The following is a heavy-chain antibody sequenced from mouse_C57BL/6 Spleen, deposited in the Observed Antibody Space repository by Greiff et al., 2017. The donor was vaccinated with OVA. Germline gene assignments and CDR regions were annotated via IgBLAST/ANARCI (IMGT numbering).Heavy chain of an antibody. CDR1: GFSLTSYG. J-gene: IGHJ4*01. CDR3: ARNRRYGYDPCAMDY. Sequence: QVQLKESGPGLVQPSQSLSITCTVSGFSLTSYGVHWVRQSPGKGLEWLGVIWSGGSTDYNAAFISRLSISKDNSKSQVFFKMNSLQADDTAIYYCARNRRYGYDPCAMDYWGQGTSVTVSS. V-gene: IGHV2-2*01. D-gene: IGHD2-2*01. CDR2: IWSGGST.